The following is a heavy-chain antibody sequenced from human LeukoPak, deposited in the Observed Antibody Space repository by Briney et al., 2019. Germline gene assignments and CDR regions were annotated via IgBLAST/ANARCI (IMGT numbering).Heavy chain of an antibody. V-gene: IGHV4-39*01. CDR3: ARRHWINWYFDL. Sequence: SETLSLTCTVSGGSISSSNYYWGWIRQPPGKGLEWIGSIFYSGSTHYNPSLKSRVTISVDTSKNQFSLRLSSVTAADTAVYFCARRHWINWYFDLWGRGTLVTVSS. CDR1: GGSISSSNYY. CDR2: IFYSGST. D-gene: IGHD1-1*01. J-gene: IGHJ2*01.